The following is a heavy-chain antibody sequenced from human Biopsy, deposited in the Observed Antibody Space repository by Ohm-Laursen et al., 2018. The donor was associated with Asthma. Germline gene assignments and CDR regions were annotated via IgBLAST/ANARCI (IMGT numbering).Heavy chain of an antibody. Sequence: SLRLSCSASGFTFSSYSMNWVRQAPGKGLEWVSYISSSSSTIYYADSVKGRFTISRDNAKNSLYLQMNSLRDEGTAVYYCARPRWGPYGYWGQGTLVTVSS. D-gene: IGHD4-17*01. CDR2: ISSSSSTI. CDR1: GFTFSSYS. J-gene: IGHJ4*02. V-gene: IGHV3-48*02. CDR3: ARPRWGPYGY.